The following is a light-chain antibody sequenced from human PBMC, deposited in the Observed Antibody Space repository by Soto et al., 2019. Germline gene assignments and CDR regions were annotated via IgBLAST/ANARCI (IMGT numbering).Light chain of an antibody. V-gene: IGLV7-46*01. J-gene: IGLJ2*01. CDR3: SLSYSGAVV. Sequence: QAVVTQEPSLTVSPGGTVTLTCGSSTGVVTSGHYPYWFQQKPGQAPRTLIYDTSNKHSWTPARFSGSLLGGQAALPLSGAQPEDDADYYCSLSYSGAVVFGGGTKVT. CDR1: TGVVTSGHY. CDR2: DTS.